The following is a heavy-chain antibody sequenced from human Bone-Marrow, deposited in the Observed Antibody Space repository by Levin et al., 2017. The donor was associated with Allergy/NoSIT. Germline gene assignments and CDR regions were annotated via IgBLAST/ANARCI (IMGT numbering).Heavy chain of an antibody. Sequence: GESLKISCAASGFTFSYYEMNWVRQAPGKGLEWVSYIRSSGTKVYYADSVKGRFTISRDNAKNSLYLEMNSLRAEDTAVYYCARALRYWGQGTQVTVSS. V-gene: IGHV3-48*03. CDR3: ARALRY. J-gene: IGHJ4*02. CDR1: GFTFSYYE. CDR2: IRSSGTKV.